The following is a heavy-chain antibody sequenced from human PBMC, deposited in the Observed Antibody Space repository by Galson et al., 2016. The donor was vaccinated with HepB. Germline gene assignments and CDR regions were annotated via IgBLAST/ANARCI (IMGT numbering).Heavy chain of an antibody. CDR3: ARVGGYGALASY. CDR1: GFTFSNHS. D-gene: IGHD4-17*01. Sequence: SLRLSCAASGFTFSNHSMNWVRQAPGKGLEWVSYISRNNNTINYADSVKGRFTIYRDNAKNSLYLQMDSLRAEDTAVYYCARVGGYGALASYWGQGTLVTVSS. CDR2: ISRNNNTI. J-gene: IGHJ4*02. V-gene: IGHV3-48*04.